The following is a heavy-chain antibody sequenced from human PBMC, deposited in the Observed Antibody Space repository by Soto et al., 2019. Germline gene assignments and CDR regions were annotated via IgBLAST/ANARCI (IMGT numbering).Heavy chain of an antibody. J-gene: IGHJ6*02. CDR1: GGSFTYT. Sequence: QMHLVQSGAEVKKPGSSVKVSCKASGGSFTYTLSWVRQAPGQGLEWMGGIIPIFGTTNYAQKFQDRATITADESTKTAYMELNTLTSEDTAVYYCARLHSHGTYGMDVWGQGTTVTVSS. CDR3: ARLHSHGTYGMDV. CDR2: IIPIFGTT. V-gene: IGHV1-69*01. D-gene: IGHD5-18*01.